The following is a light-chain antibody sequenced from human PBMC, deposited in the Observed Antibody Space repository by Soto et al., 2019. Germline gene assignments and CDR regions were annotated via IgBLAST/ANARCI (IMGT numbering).Light chain of an antibody. CDR3: QQYNNWPHT. CDR1: QSVSSN. CDR2: GAS. J-gene: IGKJ5*01. V-gene: IGKV3-15*01. Sequence: EIVMTQSPVTLSVSPGERATLSCRASQSVSSNLAWYQQNPGQAPRLLFYGASTRATGIPARFSGGGSGTEFPLTVSSLQSEDFALYYCQQYNNWPHTFGQGTRLEIK.